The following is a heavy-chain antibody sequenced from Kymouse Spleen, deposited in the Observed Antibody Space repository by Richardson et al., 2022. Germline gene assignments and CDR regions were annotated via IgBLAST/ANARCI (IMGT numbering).Heavy chain of an antibody. V-gene: IGHV4-39*01. CDR2: IYYSGST. CDR1: GGSISSSSYY. J-gene: IGHJ6*02. Sequence: QLQLQESGPGLVKPSETLSLTCTVSGGSISSSSYYWGWIRQPPGKGLEWIGSIYYSGSTYYNPSLKSRVTISVDTSKNQFSLKLSSVTAADTAVYYCARQSCSSTSCYYYYYGMDVWGQGTTVTVSS. CDR3: ARQSCSSTSCYYYYYGMDV. D-gene: IGHD2-2*02.